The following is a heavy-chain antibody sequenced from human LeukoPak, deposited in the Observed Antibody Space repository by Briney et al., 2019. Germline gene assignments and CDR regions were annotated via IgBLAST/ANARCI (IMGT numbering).Heavy chain of an antibody. D-gene: IGHD1-26*01. CDR1: GYTFTSYG. V-gene: IGHV1-18*01. J-gene: IGHJ6*02. Sequence: ASVKVSCKASGYTFTSYGISWARQAPGQGLEWMGWISAYNGNTNYAQKLQGRVTMTTDTSTSTAYMELRSLRSDDTAVYYCARGGSYGTAGYYYYGMDVWGQGTTVTVSS. CDR3: ARGGSYGTAGYYYYGMDV. CDR2: ISAYNGNT.